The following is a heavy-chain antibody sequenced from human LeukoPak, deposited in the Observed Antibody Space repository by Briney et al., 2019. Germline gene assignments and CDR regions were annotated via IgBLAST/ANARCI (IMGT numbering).Heavy chain of an antibody. V-gene: IGHV4-59*11. CDR1: GGSLNSHY. CDR2: IYYSGST. CDR3: ARDLIRGWTHSDAFGI. J-gene: IGHJ3*02. Sequence: ASETLSLTCTVSGGSLNSHYWNWIRQPPGKGLEWVGYIYYSGSTYYNPSPESRVTISLDTTKNQFSLKLTSVTAADTAVYYCARDLIRGWTHSDAFGIWGQGTMVTVS. D-gene: IGHD2-15*01.